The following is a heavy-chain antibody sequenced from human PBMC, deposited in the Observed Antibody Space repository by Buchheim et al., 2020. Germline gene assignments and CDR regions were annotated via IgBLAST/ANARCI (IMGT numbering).Heavy chain of an antibody. V-gene: IGHV3-30*18. Sequence: QVQLVESGGGVVQPGRSLRLSCAASGFTFSSYGMHWVRQAPGKGLEWVAVISYDGSNKYYADSVKGRFTISRNNSKKPLYLQMNSLRAEDTAVYYCAKDLGSQLVDYYYGMDVWGQGTT. J-gene: IGHJ6*02. CDR3: AKDLGSQLVDYYYGMDV. CDR2: ISYDGSNK. CDR1: GFTFSSYG. D-gene: IGHD6-13*01.